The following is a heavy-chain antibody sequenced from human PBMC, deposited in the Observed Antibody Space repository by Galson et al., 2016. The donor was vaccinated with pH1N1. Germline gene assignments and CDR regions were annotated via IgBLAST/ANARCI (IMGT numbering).Heavy chain of an antibody. CDR2: ISSSSSTI. V-gene: IGHV3-48*04. CDR3: ARDQGGYGSGSFPAYYYYMDV. J-gene: IGHJ6*03. Sequence: SLRLSCAASGFTFSSYSMNWVRQAPGKGLEWVSYISSSSSTIYYADSVKGRFTISRDNAKNSLYLQMNSLRAEDTAVYYCARDQGGYGSGSFPAYYYYMDVWGKGTTVIVSS. D-gene: IGHD3-10*01. CDR1: GFTFSSYS.